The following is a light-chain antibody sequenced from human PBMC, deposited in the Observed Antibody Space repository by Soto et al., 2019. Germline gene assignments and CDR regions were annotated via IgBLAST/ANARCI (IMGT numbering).Light chain of an antibody. CDR1: GSDVDAYNY. CDR2: DVV. J-gene: IGLJ1*01. CDR3: CSYTSSSTYV. Sequence: SVLTQPASVSGSPGQSITISCTGTGSDVDAYNYVSWYQQCPGKAPKLIIYDVVNRPSGVSNRFSGSKSGNTAALIIFGLQAEDEADYYCCSYTSSSTYVCGTGTKVTVL. V-gene: IGLV2-14*01.